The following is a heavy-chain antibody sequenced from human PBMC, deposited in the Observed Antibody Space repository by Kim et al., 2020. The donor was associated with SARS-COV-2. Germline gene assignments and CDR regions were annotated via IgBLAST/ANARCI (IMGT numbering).Heavy chain of an antibody. Sequence: SETLSLTCTVSGGSISSYYWSWIRQPAGKGLEWIGRIYTSGSTNYNPSLKSRVTMSVDTSKNQFSLKLSSVTAADTAVYYCARDHIGLSIAVAGTGGSYYYYGMDVWGQGTTVTVSS. CDR2: IYTSGST. D-gene: IGHD6-19*01. J-gene: IGHJ6*02. V-gene: IGHV4-4*07. CDR1: GGSISSYY. CDR3: ARDHIGLSIAVAGTGGSYYYYGMDV.